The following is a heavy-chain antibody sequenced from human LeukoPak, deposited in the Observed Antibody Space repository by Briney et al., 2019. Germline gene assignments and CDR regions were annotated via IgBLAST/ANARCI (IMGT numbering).Heavy chain of an antibody. CDR2: ISSSSSYI. J-gene: IGHJ2*01. V-gene: IGHV3-21*01. CDR1: GFTFSSYS. Sequence: GGSLRLSCAASGFTFSSYSMNWVRQAPGKGLEWVSSISSSSSYIYYADSVKGRFTISRDNAKNSLYLQMNSLRAEDTAAYYCARDIGGDGGDCCPGGYFDLWGRGTLVTVSS. D-gene: IGHD2-21*02. CDR3: ARDIGGDGGDCCPGGYFDL.